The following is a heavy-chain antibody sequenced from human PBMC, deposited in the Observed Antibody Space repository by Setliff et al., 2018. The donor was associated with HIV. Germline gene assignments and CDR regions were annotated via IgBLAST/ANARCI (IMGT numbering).Heavy chain of an antibody. J-gene: IGHJ3*01. CDR2: T. Sequence: SSETLSLTCTVSGYSISSGYYWGWIRQPPGKGLEWIGSTNYNPSLTSRVTLSVDTSKNQFFLKLTSLSAADTAVYYCARDRIEVVVDGPHDVFDVWGRGTTVTVSS. D-gene: IGHD2-15*01. CDR3: ARDRIEVVVDGPHDVFDV. V-gene: IGHV4-38-2*02. CDR1: GYSISSGYY.